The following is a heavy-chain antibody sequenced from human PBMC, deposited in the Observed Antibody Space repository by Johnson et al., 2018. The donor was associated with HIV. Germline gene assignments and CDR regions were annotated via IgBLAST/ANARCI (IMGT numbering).Heavy chain of an antibody. J-gene: IGHJ3*02. CDR1: RFTFSNYA. D-gene: IGHD3-22*01. V-gene: IGHV3-30*01. Sequence: QVQLVDSGGGVVQPGSSLRLSCAASRFTFSNYAMHWVRQAPGKGLEWVAVISYDGSYKYYADSVKGRFPISRDNSKNTLSLHMNSLRAEDTAVFYCARTPRPYYYDSSDGAFDIWGQGTMVTVSS. CDR2: ISYDGSYK. CDR3: ARTPRPYYYDSSDGAFDI.